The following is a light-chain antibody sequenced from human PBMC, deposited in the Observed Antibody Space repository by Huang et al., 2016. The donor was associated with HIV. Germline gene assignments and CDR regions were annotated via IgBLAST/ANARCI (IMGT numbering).Light chain of an antibody. V-gene: IGKV3-15*01. J-gene: IGKJ2*01. Sequence: TVMTQSPAILSVSPGESATLPCRASQSVKSNLAWYQQKPGQPPRLLIYAASTRATGVPPRFSGSGSETEFALTISDLQSEDFALYYCQHYNNWPPRYTFGQGTKLDI. CDR3: QHYNNWPPRYT. CDR1: QSVKSN. CDR2: AAS.